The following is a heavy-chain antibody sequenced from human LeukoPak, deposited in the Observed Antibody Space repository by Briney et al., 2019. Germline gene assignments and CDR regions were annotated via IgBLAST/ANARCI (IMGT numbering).Heavy chain of an antibody. CDR1: GGSISSSSYY. CDR2: IYYSGST. V-gene: IGHV4-39*01. D-gene: IGHD1-26*01. Sequence: SETLSLTCTVSGGSISSSSYYWGWIRQPPGKGLEWIGSIYYSGSTYYNPSLKSRVTISVDTSKNQFSLKLSSVTAADTAVYYCAGLGVGASSSAYWGQGTLVTVSS. J-gene: IGHJ4*02. CDR3: AGLGVGASSSAY.